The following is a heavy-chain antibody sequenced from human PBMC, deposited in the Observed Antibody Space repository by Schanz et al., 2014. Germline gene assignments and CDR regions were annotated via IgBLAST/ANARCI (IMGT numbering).Heavy chain of an antibody. V-gene: IGHV3-66*01. CDR1: GFIVSSTY. J-gene: IGHJ4*02. D-gene: IGHD3-10*01. Sequence: EVQLVESGGDLVQPGGSQRLSCAASGFIVSSTYMTWVRQAPGKGLEWVSIIYSGVSTYYADSVKGRFTISRDNSKNTVYLQMNSLRGEDTGMYYCARGVPVAGLDYWGRGTLVTVSS. CDR3: ARGVPVAGLDY. CDR2: IYSGVST.